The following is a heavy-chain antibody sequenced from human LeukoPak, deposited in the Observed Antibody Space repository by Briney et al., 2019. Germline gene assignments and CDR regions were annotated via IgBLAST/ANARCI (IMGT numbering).Heavy chain of an antibody. J-gene: IGHJ4*02. CDR2: IYYSGST. D-gene: IGHD1-26*01. CDR3: ARQWLRGSYYYFDY. V-gene: IGHV4-39*01. CDR1: GGSISSSSYY. Sequence: SETLSLTCTVSGGSISSSSYYWGWIRQPPGKGLEWIGSIYYSGSTYYNPSLKSRVTISVDTSKNQFSLKLSSVTAADTAVYYCARQWLRGSYYYFDYWGQGTLVTVSS.